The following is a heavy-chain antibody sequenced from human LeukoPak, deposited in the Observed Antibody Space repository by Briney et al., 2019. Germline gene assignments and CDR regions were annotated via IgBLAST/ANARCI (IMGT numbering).Heavy chain of an antibody. J-gene: IGHJ4*02. CDR3: ARALSHCLDY. CDR1: GFNFSNYW. V-gene: IGHV3-7*01. CDR2: IKHDGSEK. Sequence: GGSLRLSCAASGFNFSNYWMNWVRQAPGKGLEWVANIKHDGSEKYYVDSVKGRFSISRDNAKKSLYLQMNSLRAEDTAVYYCARALSHCLDYWGQGTLVTVSS. D-gene: IGHD3-16*01.